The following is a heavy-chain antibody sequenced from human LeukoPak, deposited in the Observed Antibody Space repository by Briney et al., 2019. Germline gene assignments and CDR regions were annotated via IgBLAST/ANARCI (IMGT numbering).Heavy chain of an antibody. J-gene: IGHJ6*03. CDR3: ARDRTVTSASTGLYMDV. V-gene: IGHV4-4*07. CDR2: IHGSGST. Sequence: SETLSLTCAVYGGSFSGYYWSWIRQPAGKGLEWVGRIHGSGSTNYNPSLKSRVTISVDTSKNQFSLKLSSVTAADTAVYYCARDRTVTSASTGLYMDVWGKGATVTVSS. CDR1: GGSFSGYY. D-gene: IGHD4-17*01.